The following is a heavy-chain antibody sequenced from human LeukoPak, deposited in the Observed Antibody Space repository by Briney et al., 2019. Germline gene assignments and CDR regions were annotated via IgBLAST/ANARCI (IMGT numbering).Heavy chain of an antibody. J-gene: IGHJ4*02. V-gene: IGHV3-23*01. D-gene: IGHD3-10*01. CDR3: AKRGVVIRVILVGFHKEAYYFDS. Sequence: PGGSLRLSCAVSGITLSNYGMSWVRQAPGKGLEWVAGISGSGGGTHYADSVKGRFTISRDDSKNTLHLQMNSLRAEDTAVYFCAKRGVVIRVILVGFHKEAYYFDSWGQGALVTVSS. CDR2: ISGSGGGT. CDR1: GITLSNYG.